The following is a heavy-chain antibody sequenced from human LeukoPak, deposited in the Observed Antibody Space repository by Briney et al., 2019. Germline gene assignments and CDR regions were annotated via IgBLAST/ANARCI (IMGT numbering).Heavy chain of an antibody. J-gene: IGHJ4*02. D-gene: IGHD5-24*01. CDR1: GFTFSSSA. CDR2: ISGSGSGGST. CDR3: AKSGYNRFDY. V-gene: IGHV3-23*01. Sequence: PWGSLRLSCAASGFTFSSSAMSWVRQAPGKGLEWVSSISGSGSGGSTYYADSVKGRFTISRDNFKNTLYLQMSGLRAEDTAVYYCAKSGYNRFDYWGQGTLVTVSS.